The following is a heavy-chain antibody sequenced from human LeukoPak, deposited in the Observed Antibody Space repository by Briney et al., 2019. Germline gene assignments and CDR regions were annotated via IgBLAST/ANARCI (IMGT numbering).Heavy chain of an antibody. Sequence: SGGSLRLSCAASGFTFSSHWMHWVRQAPGKGLVWVSRINSDGSSTSYADSVKGRFTISRDNAKNTLYLQMNSLRAEDTAVYYCARAGRTRWGFDYWGQGTLVTVSS. CDR1: GFTFSSHW. D-gene: IGHD4-23*01. CDR3: ARAGRTRWGFDY. V-gene: IGHV3-74*01. CDR2: INSDGSST. J-gene: IGHJ4*02.